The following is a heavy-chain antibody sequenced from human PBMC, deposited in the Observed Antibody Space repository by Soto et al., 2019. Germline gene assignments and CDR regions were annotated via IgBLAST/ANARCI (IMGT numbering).Heavy chain of an antibody. CDR2: IYYSGST. V-gene: IGHV4-61*01. J-gene: IGHJ6*02. CDR3: ARDYPTMTYYYYGMDV. Sequence: QVQLQESGPGLVEPSETLSLTCTVSGGSVSSGSYYWSWIRQPPGKGLEWIGYIYYSGSTNYNPSLKGRVTISVDTSKNQFSLKLTSVTAADTAVYYCARDYPTMTYYYYGMDVWCQGTTVTVS. D-gene: IGHD4-17*01. CDR1: GGSVSSGSYY.